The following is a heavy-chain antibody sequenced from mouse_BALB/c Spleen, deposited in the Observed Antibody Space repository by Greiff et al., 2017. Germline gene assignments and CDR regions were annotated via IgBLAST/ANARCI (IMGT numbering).Heavy chain of an antibody. V-gene: IGHV5-12-1*01. CDR2: ISSGGGST. CDR1: GFAFSSYD. D-gene: IGHD1-1*01. Sequence: DVQLVESGGGLVKPGGSLKLSCAASGFAFSSYDMSWVRQTPEKRLEWVAYISSGGGSTYYPDTVKGRFTISRDNAKNTLYLQMSSLKSEDTAMYYCASHYYGYFDYWGQGTTLTVSS. J-gene: IGHJ2*01. CDR3: ASHYYGYFDY.